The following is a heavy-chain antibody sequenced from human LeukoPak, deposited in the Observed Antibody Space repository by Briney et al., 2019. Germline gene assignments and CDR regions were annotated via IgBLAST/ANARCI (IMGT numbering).Heavy chain of an antibody. V-gene: IGHV1-2*02. CDR1: GYTFTGYY. CDR2: INPNSGGT. Sequence: GASVKVSCKASGYTFTGYYTHWVRQAPGQGLEWMGWINPNSGGTNYAQKFQGRVTMTRDTSISTAYMELSRLRSDDTAVYYCARQYSSSWYAPFYYWGQGTLVTVSS. D-gene: IGHD6-13*01. CDR3: ARQYSSSWYAPFYY. J-gene: IGHJ4*02.